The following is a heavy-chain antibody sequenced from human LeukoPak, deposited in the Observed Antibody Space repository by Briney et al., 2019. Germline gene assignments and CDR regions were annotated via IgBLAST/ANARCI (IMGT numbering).Heavy chain of an antibody. CDR2: IYPGDSDT. CDR3: ARHYCSSTSCYIDY. Sequence: GESLKISCKGSGYSFTSYWIGWVRQVPGKGMEWIGIIYPGDSDTRYSPSFQGQVTISADKSISTAYLQWSSLKASDTAMYYCARHYCSSTSCYIDYWGQGTLVTVSS. CDR1: GYSFTSYW. D-gene: IGHD2-2*02. J-gene: IGHJ4*02. V-gene: IGHV5-51*01.